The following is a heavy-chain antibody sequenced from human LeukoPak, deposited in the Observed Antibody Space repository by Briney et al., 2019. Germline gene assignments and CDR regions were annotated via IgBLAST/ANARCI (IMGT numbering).Heavy chain of an antibody. V-gene: IGHV4-39*01. CDR3: ARQYYDRTGYYYFDY. D-gene: IGHD3-22*01. CDR2: MYYSGST. Sequence: SETLSLTCTVSGNAIRGSSYYWGWIRQPPGKGLEWIGSMYYSGSTYSNPSLKSRVTMSADTSKNQFSLKLSSVSAADTAVYYCARQYYDRTGYYYFDYWDQGTLVSVSS. CDR1: GNAIRGSSYY. J-gene: IGHJ4*02.